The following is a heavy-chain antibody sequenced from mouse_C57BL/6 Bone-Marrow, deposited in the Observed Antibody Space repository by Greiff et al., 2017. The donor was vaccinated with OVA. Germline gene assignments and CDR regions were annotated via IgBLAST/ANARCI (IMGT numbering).Heavy chain of an antibody. J-gene: IGHJ3*01. CDR2: INPGSGGT. CDR1: GYAFTNYL. CDR3: ARWGYYGFAY. Sequence: QVQLQQSGAELVRPGTSVKVSCKASGYAFTNYLIEWVKQRPGKGLEWIGVINPGSGGTNYNEKFKGKATLTADKSSSTAYMQLSSLTSEDSAVYFCARWGYYGFAYWGQGTLVTVSA. V-gene: IGHV1-54*01. D-gene: IGHD2-3*01.